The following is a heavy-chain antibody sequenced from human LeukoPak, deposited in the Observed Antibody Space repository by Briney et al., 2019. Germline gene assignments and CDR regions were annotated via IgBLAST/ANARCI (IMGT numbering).Heavy chain of an antibody. Sequence: GGSLRLSCAASGFTSSSYAMSWVRQAPGKGLEWVSAISGSGGSTYYADSVKGRFTISRDNSKNTLYLQMNSLRAEDTAVYYCAKDRSPLITMIVVVITGLDYWGQGTLVTVSS. D-gene: IGHD3-22*01. V-gene: IGHV3-23*01. CDR1: GFTSSSYA. CDR2: ISGSGGST. CDR3: AKDRSPLITMIVVVITGLDY. J-gene: IGHJ4*02.